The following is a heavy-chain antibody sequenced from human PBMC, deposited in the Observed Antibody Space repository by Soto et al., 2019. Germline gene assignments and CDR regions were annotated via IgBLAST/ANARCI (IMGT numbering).Heavy chain of an antibody. CDR1: GYTFTSYD. CDR2: MNPNSGNT. CDR3: ARGRLDGGYSYGLIDY. Sequence: QVQLVQSGAEVKKPGASVKVSCKASGYTFTSYDTNWVRQATGQGLEWMGWMNPNSGNTGYAQKFQGRVTMTRNTSISTAYMELSSLRSEDTAVYYCARGRLDGGYSYGLIDYWGQGTLVTVSS. V-gene: IGHV1-8*01. D-gene: IGHD5-18*01. J-gene: IGHJ4*02.